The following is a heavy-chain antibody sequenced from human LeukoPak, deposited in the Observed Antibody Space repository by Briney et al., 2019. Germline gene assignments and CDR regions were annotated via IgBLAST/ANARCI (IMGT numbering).Heavy chain of an antibody. Sequence: SETLSLTCTVPGYSISTGYYWGWIRQPPGKGLQWIGSIYRTGSTYYNPSLKSRVTISVDTSKNQFSLNLNSLTAADTAIYYCARVLSDSSGYNFEYWGQGTLVTVSS. CDR1: GYSISTGYY. V-gene: IGHV4-38-2*02. D-gene: IGHD5-18*01. CDR2: IYRTGST. J-gene: IGHJ4*02. CDR3: ARVLSDSSGYNFEY.